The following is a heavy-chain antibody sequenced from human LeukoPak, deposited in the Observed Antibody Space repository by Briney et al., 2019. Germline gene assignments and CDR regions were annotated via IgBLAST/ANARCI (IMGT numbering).Heavy chain of an antibody. J-gene: IGHJ6*02. CDR2: ISSSSSYI. Sequence: GGSLRLSWAASGFTFSSYSMNWVRQAPEKGLEWVSSISSSSSYIYYADSVKGRFTISRDNAKNSLYLQMNSLRAEDTAVYYCARDSFSSSWLTNYYYYGMDVWGQGTTVTVSS. D-gene: IGHD6-13*01. V-gene: IGHV3-21*01. CDR1: GFTFSSYS. CDR3: ARDSFSSSWLTNYYYYGMDV.